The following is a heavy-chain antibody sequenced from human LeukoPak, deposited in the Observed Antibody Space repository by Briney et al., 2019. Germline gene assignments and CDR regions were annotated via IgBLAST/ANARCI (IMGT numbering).Heavy chain of an antibody. D-gene: IGHD2-2*02. CDR1: GFAFSHFS. V-gene: IGHV3-48*01. CDR3: ARDPEVFCNSTSCYKSVDY. Sequence: QSGGSLRLSCAGSGFAFSHFSFNWVRQAPGKGLEWVSYISSSGSTTKYADSVRGRFSVARDDAKNSLYLQMESLRAEDTAVYYCARDPEVFCNSTSCYKSVDYWGQGTLVTVSS. J-gene: IGHJ4*02. CDR2: ISSSGSTT.